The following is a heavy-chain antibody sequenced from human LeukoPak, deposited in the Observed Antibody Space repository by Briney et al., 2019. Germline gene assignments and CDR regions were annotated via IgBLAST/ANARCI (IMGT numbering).Heavy chain of an antibody. CDR2: ISYDGSNK. CDR3: ARESWSGYYRTAFDY. D-gene: IGHD3-3*01. J-gene: IGHJ4*02. Sequence: GESLRLSCAASGFTFSNYAMYWVRQPPGKGLEWVAVISYDGSNKYYADSVKGRFTISRDNSKNTLYLQMNSLRAEDTAVYYCARESWSGYYRTAFDYWGQGTLVTVSS. CDR1: GFTFSNYA. V-gene: IGHV3-30*04.